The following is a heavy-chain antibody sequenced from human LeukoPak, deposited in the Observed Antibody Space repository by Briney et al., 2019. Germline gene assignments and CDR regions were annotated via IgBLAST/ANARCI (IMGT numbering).Heavy chain of an antibody. V-gene: IGHV3-7*04. J-gene: IGHJ4*02. D-gene: IGHD3-10*01. CDR3: ARPLYGSGRSYY. Sequence: GGSLRLSCVASGFTFRSYWMNWVRQAPGKGLEWVANIKEDGSEKNYVDSGKGRFSISRDNAKNSLYLQMNSLRAEDTAVYYCARPLYGSGRSYYWGQGTLVTVSS. CDR1: GFTFRSYW. CDR2: IKEDGSEK.